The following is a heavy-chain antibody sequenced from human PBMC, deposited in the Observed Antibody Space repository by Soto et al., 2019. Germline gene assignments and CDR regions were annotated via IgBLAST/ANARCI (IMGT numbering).Heavy chain of an antibody. D-gene: IGHD3-9*01. CDR1: GGSFSGYY. V-gene: IGHV4-34*01. CDR3: ARGSGIRYFDWFVDYYYGMDV. J-gene: IGHJ6*02. Sequence: SSETMSLTCAVYGGSFSGYYWSWIRQPPGKGLEWIGEINHSGSTNYNPSLKSRVTISVDTSKNQFSLKLSSVTAADTAVYYCARGSGIRYFDWFVDYYYGMDVWGQGTTVTVSS. CDR2: INHSGST.